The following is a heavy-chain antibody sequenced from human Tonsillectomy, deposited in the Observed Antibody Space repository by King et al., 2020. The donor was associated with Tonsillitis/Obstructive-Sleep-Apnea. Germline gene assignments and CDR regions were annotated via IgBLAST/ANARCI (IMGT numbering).Heavy chain of an antibody. CDR2: ISDTGGVI. J-gene: IGHJ4*02. D-gene: IGHD2-2*02. Sequence: VQLVESGGGLVQPGGSLRLSCAASGFTFSTFEMNWVRQAPGKGLEWVSYISDTGGVIDYADSVKGRFTISRDNANNSLYLQMNSLRAEDTAVYYCHALYYPRDYWGQGILVTVSS. V-gene: IGHV3-48*03. CDR1: GFTFSTFE. CDR3: HALYYPRDY.